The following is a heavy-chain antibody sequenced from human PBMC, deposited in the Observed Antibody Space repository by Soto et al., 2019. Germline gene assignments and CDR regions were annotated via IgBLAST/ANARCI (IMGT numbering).Heavy chain of an antibody. CDR1: GFTFSSYA. CDR2: ISDSGSST. V-gene: IGHV3-23*01. CDR3: AKGLQWGLPLHF. Sequence: EVQLLESGGGLVQPGGSLRLSCAASGFTFSSYAMTWVRQAPGKGLEWVSAISDSGSSTYYADSVKGRFTISRDNSKNTLYLQMNSLSAEDTAVYYCAKGLQWGLPLHFWGQGTMVTVSS. D-gene: IGHD1-26*01. J-gene: IGHJ4*02.